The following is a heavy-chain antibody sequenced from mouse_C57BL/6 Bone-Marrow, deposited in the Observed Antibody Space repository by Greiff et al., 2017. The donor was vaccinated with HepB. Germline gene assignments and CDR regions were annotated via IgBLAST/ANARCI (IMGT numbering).Heavy chain of an antibody. V-gene: IGHV1-55*01. J-gene: IGHJ3*01. CDR3: ARWGTTVAANPWFAY. Sequence: VQLQQPGAELVKPGASVKMSCKASGYTFTSYWITWVKQRPGQGLEWIGDIYPGSGSTNYNEKFKSKATLTVDTSSSTAYMQLSSLTSEDSAVYYCARWGTTVAANPWFAYWGQGTLVTVSA. CDR2: IYPGSGST. D-gene: IGHD1-1*01. CDR1: GYTFTSYW.